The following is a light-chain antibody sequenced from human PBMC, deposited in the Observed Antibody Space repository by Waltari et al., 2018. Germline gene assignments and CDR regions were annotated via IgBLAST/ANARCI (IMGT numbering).Light chain of an antibody. CDR3: QQTYITPHT. V-gene: IGKV1-39*01. J-gene: IGKJ2*01. CDR1: QSISSY. Sequence: DIQMTQSPSSLSASVGDTVTITCRASQSISSYLNWYQQKPGKAPKLLIYAASTFQSGVPSRFSGRGSGTDFTLTISSLPPEEFATYYCQQTYITPHTFGQGTKLEIK. CDR2: AAS.